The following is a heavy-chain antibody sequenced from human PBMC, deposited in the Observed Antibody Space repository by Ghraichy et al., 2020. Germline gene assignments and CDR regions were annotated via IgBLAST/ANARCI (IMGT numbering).Heavy chain of an antibody. CDR2: INHSGST. CDR1: GGSFSGYY. D-gene: IGHD2-2*01. V-gene: IGHV4-34*01. Sequence: SETLSLTCAVYGGSFSGYYWSWIRQPPGKGLEWIGEINHSGSTNYNPSLKSRVTISVDTSKNQFSLKLSSVTAADTAVYYCARKFLRGYCSSTSCYPCSCWFDPWGQGTLVTVSS. CDR3: ARKFLRGYCSSTSCYPCSCWFDP. J-gene: IGHJ5*02.